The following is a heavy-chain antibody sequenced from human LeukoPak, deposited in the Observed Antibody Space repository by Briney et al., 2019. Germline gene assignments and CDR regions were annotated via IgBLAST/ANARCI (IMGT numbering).Heavy chain of an antibody. CDR2: IYYSGST. CDR1: GGSISSYY. CDR3: ARDGPPDI. Sequence: PSETLSLTCTVSGGSISSYYWSWIRQPPGKGLEWIGYIYYSGSTNYNPSLKSRVTISVDTSKNQFSLKLSSVTAADTAVYYCARDGPPDIWGQGTMVTVSS. J-gene: IGHJ3*02. V-gene: IGHV4-59*01.